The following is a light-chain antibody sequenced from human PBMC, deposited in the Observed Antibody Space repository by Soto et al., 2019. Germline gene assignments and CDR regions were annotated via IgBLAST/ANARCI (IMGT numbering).Light chain of an antibody. CDR2: GVT. CDR1: SSDVGGYNY. V-gene: IGLV2-14*01. J-gene: IGLJ1*01. CDR3: SSHRGGDSHV. Sequence: QSVLTQPASVSGSPGQSITISCTGTSSDVGGYNYVSWYQQYPGKAPKLIIYGVTNRPSGVSNRFSGSKTGNTASLTISGLQAEDEADYYCSSHRGGDSHVFGTGTKVTVL.